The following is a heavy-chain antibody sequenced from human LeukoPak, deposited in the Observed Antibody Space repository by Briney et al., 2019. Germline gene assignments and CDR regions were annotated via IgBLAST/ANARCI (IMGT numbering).Heavy chain of an antibody. CDR3: AKGGYYDSSGSPFDY. CDR2: ISGSGGST. J-gene: IGHJ4*02. CDR1: GFTFSSYG. Sequence: GGTLRLSCAASGFTFSSYGMSWVRQAPGRGLEWVSAISGSGGSTYYADSVKGRFTISRDNSKNTLYLQMNSLRAEDTAVYYCAKGGYYDSSGSPFDYWGQGTLVTVSS. D-gene: IGHD3-22*01. V-gene: IGHV3-23*01.